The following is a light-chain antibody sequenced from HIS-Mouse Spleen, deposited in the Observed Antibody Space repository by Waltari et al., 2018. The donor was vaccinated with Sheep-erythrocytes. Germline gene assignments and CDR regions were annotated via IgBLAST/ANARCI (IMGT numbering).Light chain of an antibody. CDR1: SSDVGGYNY. Sequence: QSALTQPRSVSGSPGQSVTISCTGTSSDVGGYNYVSWYQQHPGKAPKLRIYDVSKRPSVVPDRFSGSKSGNTASLTISGLQAEDEADYYCCSYAGSSTPWVFGGGTKLTVL. CDR3: CSYAGSSTPWV. CDR2: DVS. J-gene: IGLJ3*02. V-gene: IGLV2-11*01.